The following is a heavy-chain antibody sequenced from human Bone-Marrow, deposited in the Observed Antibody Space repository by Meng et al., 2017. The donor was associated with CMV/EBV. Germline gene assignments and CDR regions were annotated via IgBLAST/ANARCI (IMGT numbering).Heavy chain of an antibody. V-gene: IGHV3-23*03. CDR1: GFTFSSYS. J-gene: IGHJ4*02. Sequence: GGSLRLSCAASGFTFSSYSMNWVRQAPGKGLEWVSVIYGATTSTYYADSVKGRFTISRDDSKNTLYLQMNSLRVEDTAVYYCAKGGARSSSWYMDYWGQGTRVTVSS. CDR3: AKGGARSSSWYMDY. D-gene: IGHD6-13*01. CDR2: IYGATTST.